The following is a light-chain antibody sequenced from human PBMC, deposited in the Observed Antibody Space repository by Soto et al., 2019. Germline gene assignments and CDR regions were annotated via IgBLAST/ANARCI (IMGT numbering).Light chain of an antibody. V-gene: IGKV1-16*01. Sequence: DIQMTQSPSSLSASVGDRVTLTCRAGQDIRNYVAWFRQKPGAAPESLLYDVSTLHSGVPPRFSGAGSGAEFTLTISSLQHEDFATYYCQQYYTYPTFGGGTRVDI. J-gene: IGKJ4*01. CDR3: QQYYTYPT. CDR2: DVS. CDR1: QDIRNY.